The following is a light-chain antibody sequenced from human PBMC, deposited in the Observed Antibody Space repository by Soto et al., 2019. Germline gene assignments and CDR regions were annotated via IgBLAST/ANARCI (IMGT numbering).Light chain of an antibody. CDR3: QQYGGSTYT. V-gene: IGKV3-20*01. Sequence: EIVLTQSPGSLSLSPRERATLSCRASQSVSSNHLAWYRQKPGQAPRLLIYGASRRAAGIPDRFSGSGSGTDFTLTISRLEPEDFAVYYCQQYGGSTYTFGQGTKVEIK. CDR2: GAS. J-gene: IGKJ2*01. CDR1: QSVSSNH.